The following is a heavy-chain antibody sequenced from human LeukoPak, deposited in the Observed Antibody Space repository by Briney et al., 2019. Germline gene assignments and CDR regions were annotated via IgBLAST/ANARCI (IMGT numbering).Heavy chain of an antibody. CDR3: ALLDRDYDFWSGYELD. D-gene: IGHD3-3*01. CDR2: INPNSGGT. V-gene: IGHV1-2*04. J-gene: IGHJ4*02. CDR1: GYTFTGYY. Sequence: ASVKVSCKASGYTFTGYYMHWVRQAAGQGLVWMGWINPNSGGTNYAQKFQGWVTMTRDTSISTAYMELSSLRSEDTAVYYCALLDRDYDFWSGYELDWGQGTLVTVSS.